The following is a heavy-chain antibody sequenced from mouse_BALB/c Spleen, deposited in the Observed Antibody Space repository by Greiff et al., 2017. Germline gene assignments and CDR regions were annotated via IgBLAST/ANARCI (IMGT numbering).Heavy chain of an antibody. CDR3: ARRTTVGGIDY. Sequence: QVQLQQSGAELVKPGASVKLSCKASGYTFTSYWMHWVKQRPGQGLEWIGEINPSNGRTNYNEKFKSKATLTVDKSSSTAYMQLSSLAYEDSAVYYCARRTTVGGIDYWGQGTTLTVSS. D-gene: IGHD1-1*01. J-gene: IGHJ2*01. CDR1: GYTFTSYW. V-gene: IGHV1S81*02. CDR2: INPSNGRT.